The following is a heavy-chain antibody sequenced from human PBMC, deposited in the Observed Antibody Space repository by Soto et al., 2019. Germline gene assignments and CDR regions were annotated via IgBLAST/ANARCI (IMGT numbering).Heavy chain of an antibody. D-gene: IGHD3-22*01. Sequence: SVKVSCKASGGTFSSYAISWVRQAPGQGLEWMGGIIPIFGTANYAQKFQGRVTITADESTSTAYMELSSLRSEDTAVYYCARLDDSSGYYGNIWFDPWGQGTLVTVSS. CDR3: ARLDDSSGYYGNIWFDP. CDR1: GGTFSSYA. J-gene: IGHJ5*02. V-gene: IGHV1-69*13. CDR2: IIPIFGTA.